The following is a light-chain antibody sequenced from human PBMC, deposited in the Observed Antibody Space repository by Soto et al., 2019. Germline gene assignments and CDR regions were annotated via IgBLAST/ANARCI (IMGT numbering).Light chain of an antibody. J-gene: IGLJ1*01. CDR2: AVS. Sequence: AILTQPASFSGYTVESLAISYTRTSSDVGGYNYVSWYQQHPAYAAKLMMYAVSYRPSGVSNRFSGSKSGNTASLTISGLQADDEADSYCSSYTSSSNLYVFGTGTKFTVL. CDR1: SSDVGGYNY. V-gene: IGLV2-14*01. CDR3: SSYTSSSNLYV.